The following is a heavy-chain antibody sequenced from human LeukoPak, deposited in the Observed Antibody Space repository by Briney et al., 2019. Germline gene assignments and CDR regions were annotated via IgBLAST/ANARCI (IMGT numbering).Heavy chain of an antibody. CDR3: ARVDGTYVLDY. CDR1: GFTFTRYW. Sequence: GGSLRLSCAASGFTFTRYWMSWVRQAPGKGLEWVTNINQDGSEKYYVDSVKGRFTISRDNAKNSVYLQMNSLRAEDTAVYYCARVDGTYVLDYWGQGTLVTVSA. V-gene: IGHV3-7*01. J-gene: IGHJ4*02. D-gene: IGHD1-26*01. CDR2: INQDGSEK.